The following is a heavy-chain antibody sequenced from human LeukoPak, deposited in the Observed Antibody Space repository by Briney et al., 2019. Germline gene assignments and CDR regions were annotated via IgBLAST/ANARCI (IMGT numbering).Heavy chain of an antibody. J-gene: IGHJ4*02. D-gene: IGHD3-22*01. V-gene: IGHV1-46*01. CDR3: ARTKYYYDSSGYYFWYYFDY. CDR1: GGMFTSYG. CDR2: INPSGGST. Sequence: ASVKVSCKASGGMFTSYGITWVRQAPGQGLEWMGIINPSGGSTSYAQKFQGRVTMTRDTSTSTVYMELSSLRSEDTAVYYCARTKYYYDSSGYYFWYYFDYWGQGTLVTVSS.